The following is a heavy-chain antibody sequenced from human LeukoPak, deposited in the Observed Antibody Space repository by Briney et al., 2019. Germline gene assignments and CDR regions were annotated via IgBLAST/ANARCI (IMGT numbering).Heavy chain of an antibody. J-gene: IGHJ4*02. Sequence: GGSLRLSCAASGFTFSSYAMHWVRQAPGKGLEWVAVISYDGSNKYYADSVKGRFTISRDNSKNTLYLQMNSLRAEDTAVYYCARLFRVSTAVAGLGYWGQGTLVTVSS. CDR2: ISYDGSNK. CDR3: ARLFRVSTAVAGLGY. D-gene: IGHD6-19*01. V-gene: IGHV3-30-3*01. CDR1: GFTFSSYA.